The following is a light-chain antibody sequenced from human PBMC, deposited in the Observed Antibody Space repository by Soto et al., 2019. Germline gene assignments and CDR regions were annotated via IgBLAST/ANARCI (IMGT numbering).Light chain of an antibody. V-gene: IGKV1-5*03. CDR2: KAS. CDR1: QSISSW. CDR3: QQYNSYRT. J-gene: IGKJ1*01. Sequence: DIQMTQSPSTLSASVGDRVTITCRASQSISSWLAWYQQKPGKAPKLLIYKASSLESGVPTRFSGSGSGTVFTLTISSLQPDNFATYYCQQYNSYRTFGQGTKMDIK.